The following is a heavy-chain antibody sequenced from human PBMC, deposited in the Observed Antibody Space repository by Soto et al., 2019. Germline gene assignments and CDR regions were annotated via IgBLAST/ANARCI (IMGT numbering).Heavy chain of an antibody. D-gene: IGHD2-8*01. CDR1: GYTFTSYG. J-gene: IGHJ4*02. CDR2: IRSYNNST. Sequence: ASVKVSCKASGYTFTSYGVNWVRQAPGQGLEWMGWIRSYNNSTNYAQKLQGRVTMTTDTSTNTAYMELRSVRSDDTAVYYCARHGNGDDYWGQGTLVTVSS. V-gene: IGHV1-18*01. CDR3: ARHGNGDDY.